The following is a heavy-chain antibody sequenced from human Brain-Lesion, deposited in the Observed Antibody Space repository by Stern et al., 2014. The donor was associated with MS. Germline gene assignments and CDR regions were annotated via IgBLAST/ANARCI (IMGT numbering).Heavy chain of an antibody. J-gene: IGHJ4*02. CDR1: GGSIGRSSYY. Sequence: QLQLQESGPGLVKPSETLSLTCTVSGGSIGRSSYYWGWIRQPPGKGLEWIGNIFYTGSTFYDPSLKSRVTISVDKSNNPFSLSLNSVTAADTAVYYCARGAGVFDSWGQGTLVTVSP. CDR3: ARGAGVFDS. V-gene: IGHV4-39*02. D-gene: IGHD6-19*01. CDR2: IFYTGST.